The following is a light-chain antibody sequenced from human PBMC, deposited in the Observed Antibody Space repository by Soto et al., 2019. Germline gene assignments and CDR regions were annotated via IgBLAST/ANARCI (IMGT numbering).Light chain of an antibody. CDR3: QQANSFPWT. V-gene: IGKV1-12*01. CDR2: VSS. J-gene: IGKJ1*01. CDR1: QGISSW. Sequence: DIQITQSPSSVSASVGDRVTITCRASQGISSWLAWYQHKPGKAPKHLIYVSSSVQSGDPSRFSGSGSGTDFTLTIRSLQPEDFATYFCQQANSFPWTFGQGTKVEI.